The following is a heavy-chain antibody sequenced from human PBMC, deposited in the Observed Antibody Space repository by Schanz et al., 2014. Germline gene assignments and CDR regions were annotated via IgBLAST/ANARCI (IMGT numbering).Heavy chain of an antibody. Sequence: QVQLVQSGAEVKKPGSSVKVSCTASGGTFSSYTISWVRQARGQGLEWMGRIIPILGIANYAQKLQGRVTMTTDTSTSTAYMELRSLRSEDTAVYYCARGYGDSPTDFWGQGTLVTVSS. V-gene: IGHV1-69*02. CDR2: IIPILGIA. CDR3: ARGYGDSPTDF. CDR1: GGTFSSYT. D-gene: IGHD4-17*01. J-gene: IGHJ4*02.